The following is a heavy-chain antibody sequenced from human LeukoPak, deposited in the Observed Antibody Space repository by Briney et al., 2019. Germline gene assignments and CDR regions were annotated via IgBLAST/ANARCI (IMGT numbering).Heavy chain of an antibody. J-gene: IGHJ4*02. D-gene: IGHD3-10*01. CDR1: GGSISSSSYY. Sequence: SETLSLTCTVSGGSISSSSYYWGWIRQPPGKGLEWIGSIYYSGSIYYNPSLKSRVTISVDTSKNQFSLKLSPVTAADTAVYYCATDGGVRGVIPYWGQGTLVTVSS. CDR3: ATDGGVRGVIPY. CDR2: IYYSGSI. V-gene: IGHV4-39*01.